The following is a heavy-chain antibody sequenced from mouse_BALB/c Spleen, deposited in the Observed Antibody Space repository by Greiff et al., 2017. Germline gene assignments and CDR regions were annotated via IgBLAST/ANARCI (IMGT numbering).Heavy chain of an antibody. CDR1: GYTFSSYW. CDR3: ARGGIYYDYDGAWFAY. V-gene: IGHV1-9*01. Sequence: VQLQQSGAELMKPGASVKISCKATGYTFSSYWIEWVKQRPGHGLEWIGEILPGSGSTNYNEKFKGKATFTADTSSNTAYMQLSSLTSEDSAVYYCARGGIYYDYDGAWFAYWGQGTLVTVSA. CDR2: ILPGSGST. J-gene: IGHJ3*01. D-gene: IGHD2-4*01.